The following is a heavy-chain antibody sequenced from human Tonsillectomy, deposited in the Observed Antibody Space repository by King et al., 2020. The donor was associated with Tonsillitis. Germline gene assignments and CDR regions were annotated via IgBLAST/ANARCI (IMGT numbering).Heavy chain of an antibody. CDR1: GVTFSSYA. Sequence: VQLVESGGGVVQPGRSLRLSCAASGVTFSSYAMHWVRQAPGKGLEWVAVISYDGSNKYYADSVKGRFTISRDNSKNTLYLQMNSLRAEDTAVYYCVRDMYCSSTSCYNYYYYYAMDVWGQGTTVSVS. J-gene: IGHJ6*02. CDR2: ISYDGSNK. V-gene: IGHV3-30*04. CDR3: VRDMYCSSTSCYNYYYYYAMDV. D-gene: IGHD2-2*02.